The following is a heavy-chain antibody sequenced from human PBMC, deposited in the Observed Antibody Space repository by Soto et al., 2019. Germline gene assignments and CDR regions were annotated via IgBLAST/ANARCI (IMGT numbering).Heavy chain of an antibody. CDR1: GVTFSSYA. Sequence: GASVKVSCKASGVTFSSYAISWVRQAPGQGLEWMGWISAYNGNTNYAQKLQGRVTMTTDTSTSTAYMELRSLRSDDTAVYYCAAASYSGYYYGMDVWGQGTTVTVSS. J-gene: IGHJ6*02. V-gene: IGHV1-18*01. CDR3: AAASYSGYYYGMDV. CDR2: ISAYNGNT. D-gene: IGHD3-10*01.